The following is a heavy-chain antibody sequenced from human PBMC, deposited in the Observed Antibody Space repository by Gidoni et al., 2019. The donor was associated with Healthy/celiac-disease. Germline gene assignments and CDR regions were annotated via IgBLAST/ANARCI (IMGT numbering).Heavy chain of an antibody. CDR1: GYTFYTKW. V-gene: IGHV5-51*03. J-gene: IGHJ4*02. CDR3: ATSRGFAYGFNFDH. D-gene: IGHD3-10*01. CDR2: VYPRDSDT. Sequence: EVRLVQSGAEVKKPDESLKISCQGSGYTFYTKWIAWVRQMPGEGLEWMGIVYPRDSDTRYGPSFQGQVTISADKSISTAYLHWSSLKASDSAMYYCATSRGFAYGFNFDHWGQGTLVTVNS.